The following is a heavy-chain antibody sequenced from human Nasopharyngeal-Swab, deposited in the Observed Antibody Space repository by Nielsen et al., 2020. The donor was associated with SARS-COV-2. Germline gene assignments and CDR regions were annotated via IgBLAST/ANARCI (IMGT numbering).Heavy chain of an antibody. Sequence: REGPGEVVVWVSRINSDGSSTSYADSVKGRFTISRDNAKNTLYLQMNSLRAEDTAVYYCTRGANGYNFGYYYYGMDVWGQGTTVTVSS. J-gene: IGHJ6*02. CDR2: INSDGSST. V-gene: IGHV3-74*01. D-gene: IGHD5-24*01. CDR3: TRGANGYNFGYYYYGMDV.